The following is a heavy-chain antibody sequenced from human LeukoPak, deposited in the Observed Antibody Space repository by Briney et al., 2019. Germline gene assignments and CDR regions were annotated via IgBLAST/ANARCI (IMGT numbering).Heavy chain of an antibody. Sequence: GGSLRLSCGASGFPFNDSWMPWFRQAPGKGLAWVGRVLSKAAGGTTDYAPPVKGRFTISRDDSKDTFYLQMNSLNTEDTALYYCAADVSTMVAIIDHWGQGTRVTVSS. CDR2: VLSKAAGGTT. CDR1: GFPFNDSW. V-gene: IGHV3-15*01. J-gene: IGHJ4*02. D-gene: IGHD5/OR15-5a*01. CDR3: AADVSTMVAIIDH.